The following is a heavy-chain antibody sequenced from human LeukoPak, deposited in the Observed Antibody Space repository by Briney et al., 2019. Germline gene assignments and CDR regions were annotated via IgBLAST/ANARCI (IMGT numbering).Heavy chain of an antibody. CDR2: ISSSSTYI. D-gene: IGHD5-18*01. J-gene: IGHJ4*02. V-gene: IGHV3-21*01. CDR3: AREPTAMIL. Sequence: PGXGLEGVSSISSSSTYIYYADSVKGRFTISRDNAKNSLYLQMNSLRVEDTAVYYCAREPTAMILWGQGTLVTVSS.